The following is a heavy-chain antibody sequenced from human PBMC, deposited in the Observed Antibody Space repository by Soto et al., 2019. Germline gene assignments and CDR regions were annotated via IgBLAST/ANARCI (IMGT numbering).Heavy chain of an antibody. J-gene: IGHJ4*02. V-gene: IGHV1-69*13. CDR3: ASLLRGYSGTGDY. CDR1: GGTFSSSA. D-gene: IGHD5-12*01. CDR2: IIPIFGTA. Sequence: GASVKVSCKASGGTFSSSAISWVRQAPGQGLEWMGGIIPIFGTANYAQKFQGRVTITADESTSTAYMELSSLRSEDTAVYYCASLLRGYSGTGDYWGQGTLVTVSS.